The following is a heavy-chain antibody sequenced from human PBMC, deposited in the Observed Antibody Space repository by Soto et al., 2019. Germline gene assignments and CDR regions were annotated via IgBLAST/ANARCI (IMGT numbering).Heavy chain of an antibody. J-gene: IGHJ6*02. Sequence: QVQLVQSGAEVKKPGASVKVSCKASGYTFTSFYMHWVRQAPGQGLEWMGIINPSGTTTDYAQKFLGRVTMTRDTSTSTYYMELSSLTSEDTAVYFCAKPQIARHYYHGMEVWGQGTAVTVSS. CDR2: INPSGTTT. CDR1: GYTFTSFY. CDR3: AKPQIARHYYHGMEV. V-gene: IGHV1-46*01.